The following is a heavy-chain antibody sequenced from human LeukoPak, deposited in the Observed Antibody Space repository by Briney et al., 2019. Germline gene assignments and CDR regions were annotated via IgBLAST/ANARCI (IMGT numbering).Heavy chain of an antibody. Sequence: GGSLRLSCAASGFTFGGYWMHWVRQAPGKGLVWVSRIKSDGSSTSYADSVKGRFTISRDNAKNTLYLQMNSLRAEDTAVYYCARGDWFDPWGQGTLVTVSS. J-gene: IGHJ5*02. CDR3: ARGDWFDP. CDR1: GFTFGGYW. V-gene: IGHV3-74*01. CDR2: IKSDGSST.